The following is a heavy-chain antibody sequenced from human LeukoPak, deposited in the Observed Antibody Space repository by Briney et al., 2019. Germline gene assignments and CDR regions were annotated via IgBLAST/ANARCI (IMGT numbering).Heavy chain of an antibody. CDR1: GFTFDDYG. CDR2: INWNGDST. D-gene: IGHD3-10*01. V-gene: IGHV3-20*04. Sequence: GGSLRLSCAASGFTFDDYGMSWVRQAPGKGLEWVSGINWNGDSTGYADSVKGRFTISRDNAKNSLYLQMNSLGAEDTASYYCARTGYYGSGSYSDYWGQGTLVTVSS. J-gene: IGHJ4*02. CDR3: ARTGYYGSGSYSDY.